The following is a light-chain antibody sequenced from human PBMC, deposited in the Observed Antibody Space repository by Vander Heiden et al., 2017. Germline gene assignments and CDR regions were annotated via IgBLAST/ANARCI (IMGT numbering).Light chain of an antibody. CDR2: AAS. J-gene: IGKJ4*01. V-gene: IGKV1-39*01. CDR1: QSISSY. Sequence: DIQMTPSPSSLSASVGDRVTITCRASQSISSYLNWYQQKPGKAPKLLIYAASSLQSGVPSRFRGSGSGTDFTLTISRLQPEDFATYYCQQSYSTPPLTFGGGTKVEIK. CDR3: QQSYSTPPLT.